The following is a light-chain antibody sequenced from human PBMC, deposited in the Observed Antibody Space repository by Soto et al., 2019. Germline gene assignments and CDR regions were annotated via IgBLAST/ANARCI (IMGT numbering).Light chain of an antibody. CDR3: CSYAGTYTWV. CDR1: SSDVGGYNY. CDR2: EVS. V-gene: IGLV2-8*01. Sequence: QSALTQPPSASGSPGQSVTISCTGTSSDVGGYNYVSWYQQHPGKVPRLMIYEVSKRPSGVPDRFSGSKSGNTASLTVSGLQADDEADYYCCSYAGTYTWVFGGGTKLTVL. J-gene: IGLJ3*02.